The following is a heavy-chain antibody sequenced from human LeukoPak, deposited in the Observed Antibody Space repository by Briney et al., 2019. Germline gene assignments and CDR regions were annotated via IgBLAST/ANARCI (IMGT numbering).Heavy chain of an antibody. CDR1: GGSISSYY. CDR2: IYYSGST. CDR3: AGGSYDYYYMDV. Sequence: PWETLSLTCTVSGGSISSYYWSWIRQPPGKGLEWIGYIYYSGSTNYNPSLKSRVTISVDTSKNQFSLKLTSMTAADTAVYYCAGGSYDYYYMDVWGTGTSVEVSS. J-gene: IGHJ6*03. D-gene: IGHD5-18*01. V-gene: IGHV4-59*01.